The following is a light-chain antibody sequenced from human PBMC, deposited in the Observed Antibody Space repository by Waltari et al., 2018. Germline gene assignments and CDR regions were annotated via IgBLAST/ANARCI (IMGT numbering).Light chain of an antibody. Sequence: EVLMTQSLATLSVSPGERVTLSCTASQSIHDNLAWYQQKPGQAPRLLIYGASTRATAVPARFRGSGSGTEFTLTISSLQSEDFGVYYCQQYNRWPPLTFGGGTKVDIK. CDR2: GAS. CDR3: QQYNRWPPLT. J-gene: IGKJ4*01. CDR1: QSIHDN. V-gene: IGKV3-15*01.